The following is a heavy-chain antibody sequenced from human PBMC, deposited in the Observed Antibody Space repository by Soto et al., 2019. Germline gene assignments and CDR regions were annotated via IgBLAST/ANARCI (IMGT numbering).Heavy chain of an antibody. J-gene: IGHJ6*03. CDR1: GYTFTNYA. D-gene: IGHD2-2*01. CDR2: INAGNGNT. V-gene: IGHV1-3*01. Sequence: ASVEVCCKASGYTFTNYAVDWVRQAPGQRLEWMGWINAGNGNTRFSQNLQGRVTITRDTSARTVYMELSSLRSEDTAVYYCARGHLAVVPVASWFYYMDVWGKGTTVTVSS. CDR3: ARGHLAVVPVASWFYYMDV.